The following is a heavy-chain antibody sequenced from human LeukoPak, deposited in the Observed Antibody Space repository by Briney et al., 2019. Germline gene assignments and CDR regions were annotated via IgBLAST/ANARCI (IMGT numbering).Heavy chain of an antibody. D-gene: IGHD5-24*01. Sequence: ASVKVSCKASGYTFTGYYMHWVRQAPGQGLEWMEWINPNSGGTNYAQKFQGRVTMTRDTSISTTYMELSRLRSDDTAVYYCARSPRRDGYNLFDYWGQGTLVTVSS. V-gene: IGHV1-2*02. CDR2: INPNSGGT. CDR1: GYTFTGYY. CDR3: ARSPRRDGYNLFDY. J-gene: IGHJ4*02.